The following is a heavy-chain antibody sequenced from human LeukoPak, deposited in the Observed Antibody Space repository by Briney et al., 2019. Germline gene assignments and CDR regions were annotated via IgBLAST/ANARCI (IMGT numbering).Heavy chain of an antibody. D-gene: IGHD2-21*01. Sequence: SQTLSHTCVISGDSISNISAAWNWIRQSPARGLEWLGRTYYRSKWYYDYAVSVKSRITINPDTSKNQFSLQLNSVTPEDTAVYYCARDVAAPRSPRGYFDSWGLGTLVTVSS. CDR2: TYYRSKWYY. CDR3: ARDVAAPRSPRGYFDS. CDR1: GDSISNISAA. V-gene: IGHV6-1*01. J-gene: IGHJ4*02.